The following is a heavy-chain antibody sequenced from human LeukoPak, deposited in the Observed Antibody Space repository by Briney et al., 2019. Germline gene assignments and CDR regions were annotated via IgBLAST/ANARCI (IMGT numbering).Heavy chain of an antibody. J-gene: IGHJ6*03. Sequence: GGSLRLSCAASGFTFSGSAMHWVRQASGKGLEWVGRIRSKANSYATAYAASVKGRFIISRDDSKNTAYLQMNSLRAEDTAVYYCARGMESKTRGIWSGYSPYYYYYMDVWGKGATVTVSS. D-gene: IGHD3-3*01. V-gene: IGHV3-73*01. CDR1: GFTFSGSA. CDR3: ARGMESKTRGIWSGYSPYYYYYMDV. CDR2: IRSKANSYAT.